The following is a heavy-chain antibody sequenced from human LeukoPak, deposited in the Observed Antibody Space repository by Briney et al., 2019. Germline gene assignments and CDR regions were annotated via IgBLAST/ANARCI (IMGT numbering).Heavy chain of an antibody. V-gene: IGHV1-46*01. D-gene: IGHD4-23*01. J-gene: IGHJ4*02. CDR1: GYTFTSYY. CDR3: ARVPPMRGGNSVESFDY. Sequence: GASVKVSCKASGYTFTSYYMHWVRQAPGQGLEWMGIINPSGGSTSYAQKFQGRVTMTRDTSTSTVYMELSSLRSEDTAVYYCARVPPMRGGNSVESFDYWGQGTLVTVSS. CDR2: INPSGGST.